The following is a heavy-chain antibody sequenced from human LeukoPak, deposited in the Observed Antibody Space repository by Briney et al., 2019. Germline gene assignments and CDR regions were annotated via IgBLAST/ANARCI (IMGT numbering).Heavy chain of an antibody. J-gene: IGHJ4*02. CDR1: GFTFDDYA. D-gene: IGHD3-10*01. CDR2: ISWNSGSI. V-gene: IGHV3-9*01. Sequence: GGSLRLSCAASGFTFDDYAMHWVRQAPGKGLEWVSGISWNSGSIGYADSVKGRFTISRDNAKNSLYLQMNSLRAEDTALYYCAKDHRGYYGSGSYYDYWGQGTLVTVSS. CDR3: AKDHRGYYGSGSYYDY.